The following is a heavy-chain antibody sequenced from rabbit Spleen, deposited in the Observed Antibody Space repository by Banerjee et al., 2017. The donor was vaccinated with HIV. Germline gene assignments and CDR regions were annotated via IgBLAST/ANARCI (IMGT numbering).Heavy chain of an antibody. CDR2: IYGLDGTT. D-gene: IGHD1-1*01. CDR3: TRDDGSGHYIDGYFNL. Sequence: EQLVESGGDLVKPEGSLTLTCTASGFSFSSSYWICWVRQAPGKGLEWIACIYGLDGTTYYATWVNGRFTISKTSSTTVTLQMTSLTAADTATYFCTRDDGSGHYIDGYFNLWGPGTLVTV. J-gene: IGHJ4*01. V-gene: IGHV1S45*01. CDR1: GFSFSSSYW.